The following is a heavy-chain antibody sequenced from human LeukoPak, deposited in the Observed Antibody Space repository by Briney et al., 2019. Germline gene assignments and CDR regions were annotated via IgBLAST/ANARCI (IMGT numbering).Heavy chain of an antibody. J-gene: IGHJ6*03. CDR3: AREYYYGSGSYIYYYYYMDV. Sequence: GGSLRLSCAASGFTFSSYSMNWVRQAPGKGLEWVSSISSSSSYIYYADSVKGRFTISRDNAKNSLYLQMNSLRAEDTAVYYCAREYYYGSGSYIYYYYYMDVWGKGTTVTVSS. CDR1: GFTFSSYS. V-gene: IGHV3-21*01. D-gene: IGHD3-10*01. CDR2: ISSSSSYI.